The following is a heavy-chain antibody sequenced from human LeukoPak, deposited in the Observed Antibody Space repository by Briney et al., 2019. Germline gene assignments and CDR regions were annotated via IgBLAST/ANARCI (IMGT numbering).Heavy chain of an antibody. CDR1: GYTFTGYY. CDR2: INPNSGGT. Sequence: ASVKVSCKASGYTFTGYYMHWVRQAPGQRLEWMRWINPNSGGTNYAQKFQGRVTMTRDTSISTAYMELSRLRSDDTAVYYCATPTVTTWYYFDYWGQGTLVTVSS. J-gene: IGHJ4*02. V-gene: IGHV1-2*02. D-gene: IGHD4-17*01. CDR3: ATPTVTTWYYFDY.